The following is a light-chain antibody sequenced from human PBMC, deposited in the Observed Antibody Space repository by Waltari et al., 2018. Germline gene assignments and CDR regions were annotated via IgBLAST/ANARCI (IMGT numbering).Light chain of an antibody. CDR3: GQSLQPPPT. CDR2: LGS. J-gene: IGKJ1*01. Sequence: DLVMPQSPLSLPVTPREPHSFSSRSSQSLLYRNGNHYLDWYLQKPGQSPQLLIYLGSNRASGGLERFSGGGAGTDFTLKLSRVEAEDVGIFYGGQSLQPPPTFGEGTKVEIK. CDR1: QSLLYRNGNHY. V-gene: IGKV2-28*01.